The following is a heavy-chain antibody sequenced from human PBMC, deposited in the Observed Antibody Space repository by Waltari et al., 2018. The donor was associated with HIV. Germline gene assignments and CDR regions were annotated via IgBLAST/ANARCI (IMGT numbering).Heavy chain of an antibody. V-gene: IGHV4-61*02. D-gene: IGHD2-15*01. CDR1: GGAISSGSSY. Sequence: QVQLQESGPGLVKPSQTLSLTRTVSGGAISSGSSYWTRLRPPAGQGLEWIGRIYTSGSTNDNPSLKSRVTISVDTSKNQFSLKLSSVTAADTAVYYCARDRGCSGGSCYSGGWFDPWGQGTLVTVSS. CDR3: ARDRGCSGGSCYSGGWFDP. CDR2: IYTSGST. J-gene: IGHJ5*02.